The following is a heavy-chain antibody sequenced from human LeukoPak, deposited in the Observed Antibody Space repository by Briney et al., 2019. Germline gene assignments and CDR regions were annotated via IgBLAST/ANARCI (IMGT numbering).Heavy chain of an antibody. CDR1: GFIFTGYF. CDR2: IKHDGSEK. Sequence: GGSLRLSCAASGFIFTGYFMSWVRQAPGKGLEWVASIKHDGSEKYYVDSVRGRFTISRDNAKNSLYLQMNSLRAEDTAVYYCARTGSGSYYGPFDYWGQGTLVTVSS. CDR3: ARTGSGSYYGPFDY. J-gene: IGHJ4*02. V-gene: IGHV3-7*03. D-gene: IGHD1-26*01.